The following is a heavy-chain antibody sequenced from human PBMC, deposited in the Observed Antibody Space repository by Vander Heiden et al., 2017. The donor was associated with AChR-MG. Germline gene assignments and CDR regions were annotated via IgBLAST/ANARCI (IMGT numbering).Heavy chain of an antibody. D-gene: IGHD6-6*01. Sequence: QVQLVQAGAEVKKPGSSVKVSCKASGGTFTTFLRTWVRQAPGQGLEWMGGIIPSFGTPNYAQKCQDRVTITADKSTTTAYMELNALTSEDTAVYYCAILSATSSSHFDYWGQGTLVTVSS. CDR2: IIPSFGTP. CDR3: AILSATSSSHFDY. CDR1: GGTFTTFL. V-gene: IGHV1-69*06. J-gene: IGHJ4*02.